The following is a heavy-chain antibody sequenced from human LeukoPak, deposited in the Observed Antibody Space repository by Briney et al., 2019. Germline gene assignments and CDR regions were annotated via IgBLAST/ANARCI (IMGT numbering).Heavy chain of an antibody. CDR3: ARDTHDYYFDP. D-gene: IGHD3-22*01. CDR1: GDSINSHH. CDR2: MYYSGST. J-gene: IGHJ5*02. V-gene: IGHV4-59*11. Sequence: KPSETLSLTCTVSGDSINSHHWNWLRQPPGKGLEWIGYMYYSGSTKYNPSLKSRVAISIDTSKNQFSLKLSSVTAADTAVYYCARDTHDYYFDPWGQGTLVTVSS.